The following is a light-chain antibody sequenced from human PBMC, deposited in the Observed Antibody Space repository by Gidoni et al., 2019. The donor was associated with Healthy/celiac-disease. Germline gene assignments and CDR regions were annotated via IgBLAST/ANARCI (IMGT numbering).Light chain of an antibody. V-gene: IGKV3-20*01. Sequence: EIVLTQSPGTLSLSPGERATLSCRASQSVSSSYVAWYQQKPGQAPRLLIYGASSRATGIPDRFSGSWSGTDFTLTISRLEPEDFAVYYCQQYGSSPSTFGQGTKVEIK. CDR3: QQYGSSPST. CDR2: GAS. CDR1: QSVSSSY. J-gene: IGKJ1*01.